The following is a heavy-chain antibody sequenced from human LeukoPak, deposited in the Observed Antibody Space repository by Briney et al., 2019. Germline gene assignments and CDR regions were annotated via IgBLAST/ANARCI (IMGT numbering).Heavy chain of an antibody. D-gene: IGHD3-22*01. V-gene: IGHV4-59*12. Sequence: PSETLSLTCTVSGGSISSYYWSWIRQPPGKGLEWIGYIYYSGSTNYNPSLKSRVTISVDTSKNQFSLKLSSVTAADTAVYYCARGRADYYDSSGYYGYWFDPWGQGTLVTVSS. CDR1: GGSISSYY. J-gene: IGHJ5*02. CDR3: ARGRADYYDSSGYYGYWFDP. CDR2: IYYSGST.